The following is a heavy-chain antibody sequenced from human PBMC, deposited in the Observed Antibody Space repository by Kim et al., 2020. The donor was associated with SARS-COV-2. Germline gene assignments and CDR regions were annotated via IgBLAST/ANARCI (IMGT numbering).Heavy chain of an antibody. D-gene: IGHD3-9*01. J-gene: IGHJ5*02. V-gene: IGHV4-59*08. CDR2: IYYSGST. CDR1: GGSISSYY. CDR3: ARQLTDYDILTGYYTAWFDP. Sequence: SETLSLTCTVSGGSISSYYWSWIRQPPGKGLEWIGYIYYSGSTNYNPSLKSRVTISVDTSKNQFSLKLSSVTAADTAVYYCARQLTDYDILTGYYTAWFDPWGQGTLVTVSS.